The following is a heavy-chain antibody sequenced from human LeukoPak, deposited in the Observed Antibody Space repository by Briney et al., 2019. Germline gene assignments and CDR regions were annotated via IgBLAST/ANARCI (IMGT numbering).Heavy chain of an antibody. CDR1: GFTFSSYS. J-gene: IGHJ5*02. D-gene: IGHD3-16*01. CDR3: ARDSPGGTTNWFDP. V-gene: IGHV3-21*01. CDR2: ISSSSSYI. Sequence: SGGSLRLSCAASGFTFSSYSMNWVRQAPGKGLEWVSSISSSSSYIYYADSVKGRFTISRDNAKNSLYLQMNSLRAEDTAVYYCARDSPGGTTNWFDPWGQGTLVTVSS.